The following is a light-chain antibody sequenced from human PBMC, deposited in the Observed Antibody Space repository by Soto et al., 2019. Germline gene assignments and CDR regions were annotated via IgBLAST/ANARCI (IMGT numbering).Light chain of an antibody. CDR3: QPYHNYSYT. CDR2: DAS. V-gene: IGKV1-5*01. Sequence: DIQMTQSPSTLSASVGDRVTITCRASQKIHSWLAWYQQKPGKAPKLLIYDASTLEGGVSSRFGGSGTGTEFTLTISSLQPDDFAPYYCQPYHNYSYTFGQGTKLEIK. J-gene: IGKJ2*01. CDR1: QKIHSW.